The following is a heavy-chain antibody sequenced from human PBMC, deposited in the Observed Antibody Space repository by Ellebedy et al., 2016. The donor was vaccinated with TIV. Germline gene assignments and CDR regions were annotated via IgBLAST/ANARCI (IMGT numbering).Heavy chain of an antibody. CDR2: IKQDGSEK. V-gene: IGHV3-7*01. J-gene: IGHJ4*02. D-gene: IGHD2-8*01. Sequence: PGGSLRLSCAASGFTFSNYWMNWVRQAPGKGLEWVANIKQDGSEKYYVDSVKSRFTISRDNAKNSLHLQMNSLRAEDTAVYYCARDPAPNGDVLFDYWGQGTLVTVSS. CDR1: GFTFSNYW. CDR3: ARDPAPNGDVLFDY.